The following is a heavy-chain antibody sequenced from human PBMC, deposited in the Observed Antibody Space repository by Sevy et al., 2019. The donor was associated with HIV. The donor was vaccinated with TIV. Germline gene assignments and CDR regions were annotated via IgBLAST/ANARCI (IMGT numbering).Heavy chain of an antibody. CDR2: ISAYNGNT. CDR1: GYTFTSYG. V-gene: IGHV1-18*01. D-gene: IGHD3-10*01. Sequence: ASVKVSCKASGYTFTSYGISWVRQAPGQGLEWMGWISAYNGNTNYAQKLQGRVTMTTDTSTSTAYMELRSLRSDDTAVYYCARVGETYYYGSGSYSDYYYHGMDVWGQGTTVTVSS. CDR3: ARVGETYYYGSGSYSDYYYHGMDV. J-gene: IGHJ6*02.